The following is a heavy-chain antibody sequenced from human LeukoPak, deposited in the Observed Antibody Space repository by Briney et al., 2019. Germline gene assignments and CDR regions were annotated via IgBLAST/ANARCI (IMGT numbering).Heavy chain of an antibody. CDR1: GFTFSSYA. J-gene: IGHJ4*02. V-gene: IGHV3-23*01. CDR3: AKATDYYGSGSYFDY. D-gene: IGHD3-10*01. CDR2: ISGSGGST. Sequence: TGGSLRLSCAASGFTFSSYAMSWVRQAPGKGLEWVSAISGSGGSTYYADSVKGRFTISRDNSKNTLYLQMNSLRAEDTAVYYCAKATDYYGSGSYFDYWGQGTLVTVSS.